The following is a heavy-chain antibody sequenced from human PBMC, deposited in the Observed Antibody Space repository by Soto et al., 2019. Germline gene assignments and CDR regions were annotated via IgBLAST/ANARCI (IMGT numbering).Heavy chain of an antibody. J-gene: IGHJ4*02. CDR3: ARDLFQTYSSSWYDY. CDR1: GGTFSSYT. V-gene: IGHV1-69*04. Sequence: SVKVSCKASGGTFSSYTISWVRQAPGQGLEWMGRIIPILGIANYAQKFQGRVTITADKSTSTAYMELSSLRSEDTAVYYCARDLFQTYSSSWYDYWGQGTLVTVSS. CDR2: IIPILGIA. D-gene: IGHD6-13*01.